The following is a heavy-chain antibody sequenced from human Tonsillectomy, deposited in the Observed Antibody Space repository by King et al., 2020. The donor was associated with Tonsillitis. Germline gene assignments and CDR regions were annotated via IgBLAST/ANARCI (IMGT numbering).Heavy chain of an antibody. CDR3: AKDEFTLEYDYGMDV. V-gene: IGHV3-30*18. CDR1: GFTFSSYG. Sequence: QLVQSGGGVVQPGRSLRLSCAASGFTFSSYGMHWVRQAPGKGLEWVAVISYDGSNKYYADSVKGRFTISRDNSKNTLYLQMHSLRDEDTAVYYCAKDEFTLEYDYGMDVWGEGTTVTVSP. J-gene: IGHJ6*04. CDR2: ISYDGSNK. D-gene: IGHD2-8*01.